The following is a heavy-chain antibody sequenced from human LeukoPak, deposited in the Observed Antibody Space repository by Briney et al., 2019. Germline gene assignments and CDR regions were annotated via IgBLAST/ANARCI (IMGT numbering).Heavy chain of an antibody. CDR2: IKQDGSEK. CDR3: ARDYWIGNRGLFYFSS. J-gene: IGHJ4*02. V-gene: IGHV3-7*01. CDR1: GFTFSNYW. D-gene: IGHD2-2*03. Sequence: GGSLRLSCVASGFTFSNYWMSWVRQAPGKGLEWVANIKQDGSEKFYVGSVKGRFTIARDNAKNSLYLQMNSLRAEVTAVYYCARDYWIGNRGLFYFSSWGQGTLVTVSS.